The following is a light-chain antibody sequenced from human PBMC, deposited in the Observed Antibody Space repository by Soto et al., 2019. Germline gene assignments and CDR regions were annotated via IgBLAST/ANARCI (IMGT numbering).Light chain of an antibody. Sequence: IVFAQSPSTLSLSPGERATLSCRASQSVTTQLAWYQQKPGQAPRLIIHGASSRATGVPDRITGSGSGTEFTLTISSLQSEDFAVYYCQQYNNWPETFGQGTKVDIK. V-gene: IGKV3D-15*01. J-gene: IGKJ1*01. CDR3: QQYNNWPET. CDR1: QSVTTQ. CDR2: GAS.